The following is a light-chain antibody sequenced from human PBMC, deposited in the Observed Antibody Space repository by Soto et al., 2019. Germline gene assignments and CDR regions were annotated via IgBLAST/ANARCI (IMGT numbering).Light chain of an antibody. V-gene: IGKV1-33*01. CDR2: DAS. Sequence: DTQMTQSHSSLSASVGDTVTITCQASRDIADSLNWYQQWAGQAPKLLIYDASNLQSGVPARFSGSGTGTSFILTINSLQPEDFATYYCQQYDDPFTFGGGTKVEIK. CDR3: QQYDDPFT. J-gene: IGKJ4*01. CDR1: RDIADS.